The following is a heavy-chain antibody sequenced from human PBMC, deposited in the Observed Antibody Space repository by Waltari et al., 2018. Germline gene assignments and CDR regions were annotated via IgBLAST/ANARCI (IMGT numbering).Heavy chain of an antibody. CDR2: IYYSGST. CDR1: GGSISSSSYY. J-gene: IGHJ4*02. D-gene: IGHD6-13*01. V-gene: IGHV4-39*07. CDR3: ATTTGGPLAAAVMYYFDY. Sequence: QLQLQESGPGLVKPSETLSLTCTVSGGSISSSSYYWGWIRQPPGKGLEWIGSIYYSGSTYYNPSLKSLVTISVDTSKNQFSLKLSSVTAADTAVYYCATTTGGPLAAAVMYYFDYWGQGTLVTVSS.